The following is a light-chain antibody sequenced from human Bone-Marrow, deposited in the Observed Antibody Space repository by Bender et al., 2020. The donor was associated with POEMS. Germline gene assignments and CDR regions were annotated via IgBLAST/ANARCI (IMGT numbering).Light chain of an antibody. CDR3: QAWDTYSVI. CDR1: DLGDKY. J-gene: IGLJ2*01. CDR2: QDT. V-gene: IGLV3-1*01. Sequence: SYEVTQPPSVSVSPGQTASITCSGDDLGDKYVAWYQQKPGQSPVLVIYQDTKRPSGFPGRFSGSNSGNTATLTISGTQSMDEADYYCQAWDTYSVIFGGGTKLTVL.